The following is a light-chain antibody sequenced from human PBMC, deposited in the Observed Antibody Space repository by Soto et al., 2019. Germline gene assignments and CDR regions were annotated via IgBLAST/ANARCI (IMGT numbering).Light chain of an antibody. J-gene: IGKJ4*01. V-gene: IGKV3-11*01. Sequence: EITLTQSPAPLSLSPGDRAPLSCRASQSVSSYLAWYQQKPGQAPRLLIYNASNRATGIPARFSGSGSGTDFTLTISSLEPEDFAVYYCQQRSKWPPHTFGRGTKVDIK. CDR1: QSVSSY. CDR3: QQRSKWPPHT. CDR2: NAS.